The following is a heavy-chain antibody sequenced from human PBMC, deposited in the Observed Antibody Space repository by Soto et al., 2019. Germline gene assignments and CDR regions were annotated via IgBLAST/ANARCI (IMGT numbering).Heavy chain of an antibody. V-gene: IGHV3-48*02. CDR1: GFTFSSYS. CDR3: ARDIQRITMVRGVITPIDYYGMDV. CDR2: ISSSSSTI. J-gene: IGHJ6*02. Sequence: GGSLRLSCAASGFTFSSYSMNWVRQAPGKGLEWVSYISSSSSTIYYADSAKGRFTISRDNAKNSLYLQMNSLRDEDTAVYYCARDIQRITMVRGVITPIDYYGMDVWGQGTTVTVSS. D-gene: IGHD3-10*01.